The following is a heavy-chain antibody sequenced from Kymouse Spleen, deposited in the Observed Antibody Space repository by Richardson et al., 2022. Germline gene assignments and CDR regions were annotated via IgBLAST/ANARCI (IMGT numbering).Heavy chain of an antibody. V-gene: IGHV3-30*18. Sequence: QVQLVESGGGVVQPGRSLRLSCAASGFTFSSYGMHWVRQAPGKGLEWVAVISYDGSNKYYADSVKGRFTISRDNSKNTLYLQMNSLRAEDTAVYYCAKEWEGATDYYYGMDVWGQGTTVTVSS. CDR3: AKEWEGATDYYYGMDV. J-gene: IGHJ6*02. CDR1: GFTFSSYG. CDR2: ISYDGSNK. D-gene: IGHD1-26*01.